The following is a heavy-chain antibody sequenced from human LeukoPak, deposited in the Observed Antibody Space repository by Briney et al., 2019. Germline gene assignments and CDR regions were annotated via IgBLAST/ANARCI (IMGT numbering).Heavy chain of an antibody. D-gene: IGHD3-22*01. V-gene: IGHV4-39*07. CDR3: ARVVPEYYYDSSGYFDY. Sequence: SETLSLTCTVSGGSISSSSYYWGWIRQPPGKGLEWFGSIYYSGGTYYNPSLKSRVTISVDTSKNQFSLKLSSVTAADTAVYYCARVVPEYYYDSSGYFDYWGQGTLVTVSS. CDR1: GGSISSSSYY. J-gene: IGHJ4*02. CDR2: IYYSGGT.